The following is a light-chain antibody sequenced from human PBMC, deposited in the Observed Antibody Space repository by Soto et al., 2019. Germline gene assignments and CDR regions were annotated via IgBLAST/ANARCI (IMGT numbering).Light chain of an antibody. CDR2: GAS. CDR1: QSVSSNY. CDR3: QQYGSSLYT. V-gene: IGKV3-20*01. Sequence: EIVLTQSPGTLSLSPGERAILSCRASQSVSSNYLAWYQQKPGQAPRLLIYGASSRATGIPDRFSGSGSGTDFTLTISRLEPEDFAVYYCQQYGSSLYTFGQGTKLEIK. J-gene: IGKJ2*01.